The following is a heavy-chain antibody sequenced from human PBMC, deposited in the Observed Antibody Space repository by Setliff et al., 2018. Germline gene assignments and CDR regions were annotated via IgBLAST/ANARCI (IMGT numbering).Heavy chain of an antibody. CDR3: GRFSGRLFDY. J-gene: IGHJ4*02. D-gene: IGHD6-19*01. V-gene: IGHV3-11*06. Sequence: GGSLRLSCATSGFTFSDYYMSWIRQAPGKGLEWVSYISSSSSSYTNYADSVKGRFTISRDNAKKTLYLQMNSLRAEDTAMYYCGRFSGRLFDYWGQGTLVTVS. CDR1: GFTFSDYY. CDR2: ISSSSSSYT.